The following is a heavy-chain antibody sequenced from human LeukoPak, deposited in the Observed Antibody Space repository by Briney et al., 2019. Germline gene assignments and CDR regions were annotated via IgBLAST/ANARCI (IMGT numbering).Heavy chain of an antibody. Sequence: GGSLRLSCAASGFTFSSYAMSWVRQAPGKGLEWVSAISGSGGSTYYADSVKGRFTISRDNSKNTLYLQMNSLRAEDTAVYYCAKEAHIVVTPGNWFDPWGQGTLVPVSS. CDR3: AKEAHIVVTPGNWFDP. CDR2: ISGSGGST. CDR1: GFTFSSYA. V-gene: IGHV3-23*01. J-gene: IGHJ5*02. D-gene: IGHD2-2*01.